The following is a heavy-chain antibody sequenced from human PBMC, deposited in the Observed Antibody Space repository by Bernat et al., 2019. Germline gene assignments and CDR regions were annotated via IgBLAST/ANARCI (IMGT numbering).Heavy chain of an antibody. J-gene: IGHJ3*02. D-gene: IGHD3-10*01. CDR1: GFTFRTEP. V-gene: IGHV3-48*04. CDR3: VRDVYYAFDM. CDR2: IRSDSSAM. Sequence: EVQVVESGGDLVQPGGSLRLSCAASGFTFRTEPMNWVRQAPGEWLEWVANIRSDSSAMSYADSVKGRFTISRDNAKNSLYLQMNSLRAEDTAVYYCVRDVYYAFDMWGQGTVVTFSS.